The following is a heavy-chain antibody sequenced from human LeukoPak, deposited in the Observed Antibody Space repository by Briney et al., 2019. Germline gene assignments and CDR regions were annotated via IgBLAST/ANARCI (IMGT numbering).Heavy chain of an antibody. V-gene: IGHV4-59*01. J-gene: IGHJ6*03. Sequence: SETLSLTCTVSGGSISSYYWSWIRQPPGKGLEWIGYIYYSGSTNYNPSLKSRVTISVDTSKNQFSLKLSSVTAADTAVYYCARVSVLRYFDWLYHYYYMDVWGKGTTVTVSS. D-gene: IGHD3-9*01. CDR1: GGSISSYY. CDR2: IYYSGST. CDR3: ARVSVLRYFDWLYHYYYMDV.